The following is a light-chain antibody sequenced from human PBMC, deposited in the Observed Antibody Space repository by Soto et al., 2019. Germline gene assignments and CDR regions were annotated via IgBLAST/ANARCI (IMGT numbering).Light chain of an antibody. J-gene: IGKJ3*01. Sequence: EIVLYKSAGTLCLSPGESAALSWLASQSVSSRYLAWYQQKPGQAPRLLIYGASTRDVGIPDRFSGSGSGTDFTLTITRLEPEDFAVYYCQQYDGSLFTFGPGTKVDI. V-gene: IGKV3-20*01. CDR2: GAS. CDR1: QSVSSRY. CDR3: QQYDGSLFT.